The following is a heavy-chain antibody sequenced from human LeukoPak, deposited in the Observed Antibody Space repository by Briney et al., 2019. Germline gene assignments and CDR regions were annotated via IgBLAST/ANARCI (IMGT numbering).Heavy chain of an antibody. CDR2: ISGSGGST. J-gene: IGHJ6*03. D-gene: IGHD3-16*02. V-gene: IGHV3-23*01. CDR3: AKQYVWGSYRSPHYYMDV. CDR1: GFTFSSYG. Sequence: QAGGSLRLSCAASGFTFSSYGMSWVRQAPGKGLEWVSAISGSGGSTYYADSVKGRFTISRDNSKNTLYLQMNSLRAEDTAVYYCAKQYVWGSYRSPHYYMDVWGKGTTVTISS.